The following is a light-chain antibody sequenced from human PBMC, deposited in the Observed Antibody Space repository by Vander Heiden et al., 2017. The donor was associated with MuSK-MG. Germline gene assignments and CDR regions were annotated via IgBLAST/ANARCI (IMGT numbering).Light chain of an antibody. Sequence: SVLTQPPSAFGIPGQRVTSSCSGSSSNTESNTVNWYRQLPGTAPKLLIYTNNQRPSGVPDRFSGSKSGTSASLAISGLQSEDEADYYCAAWDDSLNGVVFGGGTKLTVL. CDR3: AAWDDSLNGVV. J-gene: IGLJ3*02. CDR2: TNN. V-gene: IGLV1-44*01. CDR1: SSNTESNT.